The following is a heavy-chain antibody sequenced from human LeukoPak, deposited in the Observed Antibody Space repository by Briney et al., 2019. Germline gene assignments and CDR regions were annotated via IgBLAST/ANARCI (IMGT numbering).Heavy chain of an antibody. CDR2: IIPIFGTA. Sequence: ASVKVSCKASGGTFSSYAISWVRQAPGQGLEWMGGIIPIFGTANYAQKFQGRVTITTDESTSTAYMELRSLRSGDTAVYYCARETPCGGDCYSSHWGQGTLVTVSS. CDR1: GGTFSSYA. V-gene: IGHV1-69*05. CDR3: ARETPCGGDCYSSH. D-gene: IGHD2-21*02. J-gene: IGHJ4*02.